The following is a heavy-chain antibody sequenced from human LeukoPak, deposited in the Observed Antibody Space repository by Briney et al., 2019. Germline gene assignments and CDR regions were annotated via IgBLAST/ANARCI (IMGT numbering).Heavy chain of an antibody. J-gene: IGHJ3*02. Sequence: SVTVSCKASGYTFTGYYMHWARQAPGQGLEWMGGIIPIFGTANYAQKFRGRVTITTDESTSTAYMELSSLRSEDTAVYYCASCPFGGSYYRCAFDIWGQGTMVTVSS. CDR2: IIPIFGTA. CDR3: ASCPFGGSYYRCAFDI. D-gene: IGHD1-26*01. V-gene: IGHV1-69*05. CDR1: GYTFTGYY.